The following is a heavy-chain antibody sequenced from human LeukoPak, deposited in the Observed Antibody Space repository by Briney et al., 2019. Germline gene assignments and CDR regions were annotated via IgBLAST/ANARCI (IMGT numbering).Heavy chain of an antibody. Sequence: PGGSLRLSCAASGFTFSSYSMICVRQAPGKGLEWVSYISSSSSTIYYADSVKGRFTISRDNAKNSLYLQMNSLRDEDTAVYYCAKDDIVVVPAAIPYYYGMDVWGQGTTVTVSS. J-gene: IGHJ6*02. CDR1: GFTFSSYS. D-gene: IGHD2-2*02. CDR3: AKDDIVVVPAAIPYYYGMDV. V-gene: IGHV3-48*02. CDR2: ISSSSSTI.